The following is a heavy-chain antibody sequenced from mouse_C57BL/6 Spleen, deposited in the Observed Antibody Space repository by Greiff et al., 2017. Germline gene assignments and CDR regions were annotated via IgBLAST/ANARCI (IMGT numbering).Heavy chain of an antibody. V-gene: IGHV1-82*01. CDR3: ARRGEGFDY. CDR1: GYAFSSSW. J-gene: IGHJ2*01. Sequence: VQLQQSGPELVKPGASVKISCMASGYAFSSSWMNWVKQRPGKGLEWIGRIYPGDGDTNYNGKFKGKATLTADKSSSTAYMQLSSLTSEDSAVYFCARRGEGFDYWGQGTTLTVSS. CDR2: IYPGDGDT.